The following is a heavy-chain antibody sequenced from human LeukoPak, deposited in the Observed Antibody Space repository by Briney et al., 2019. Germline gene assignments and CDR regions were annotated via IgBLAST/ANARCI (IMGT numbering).Heavy chain of an antibody. V-gene: IGHV1-18*01. J-gene: IGHJ4*02. CDR1: GYIFTSYD. Sequence: GASVKVSCKASGYIFTSYDINWVRQATGQGLEWMGWISAYNGNTNYAQKLQGRVTMTTDTSTSTAYMELRSLRSDDTAVYYCARDWEVVPAARRFGFDYWGQGTLVTVSS. D-gene: IGHD2-2*01. CDR3: ARDWEVVPAARRFGFDY. CDR2: ISAYNGNT.